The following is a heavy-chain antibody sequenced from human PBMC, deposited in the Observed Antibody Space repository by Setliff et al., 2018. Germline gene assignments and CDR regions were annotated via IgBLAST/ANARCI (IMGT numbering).Heavy chain of an antibody. D-gene: IGHD2-15*01. CDR3: ARVVGADGIGIDY. Sequence: ESLTISCMGSGYTFSDYWIGWVRQMPGKGLEWMGIIYPGDSDTRYSPSFQGQVTFSADKSISTAYLQWSSLKASGTATYYCARVVGADGIGIDYWGQGTVVTVSS. V-gene: IGHV5-51*01. J-gene: IGHJ4*02. CDR1: GYTFSDYW. CDR2: IYPGDSDT.